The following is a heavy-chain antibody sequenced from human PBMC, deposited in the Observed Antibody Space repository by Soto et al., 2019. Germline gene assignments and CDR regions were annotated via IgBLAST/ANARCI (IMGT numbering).Heavy chain of an antibody. D-gene: IGHD3-9*01. CDR3: ARCSYDILFQGYYFDY. CDR2: ISSSSSYT. J-gene: IGHJ4*02. V-gene: IGHV3-11*03. CDR1: GFTFIDYY. Sequence: GGSLRLSCAASGFTFIDYYMSWIRQAPGKGLEWVSYISSSSSYTNYADSVKGRFTISRDNAKNSLYLQMNSLRAEDTAVYYCARCSYDILFQGYYFDYWGQGTLVTVSS.